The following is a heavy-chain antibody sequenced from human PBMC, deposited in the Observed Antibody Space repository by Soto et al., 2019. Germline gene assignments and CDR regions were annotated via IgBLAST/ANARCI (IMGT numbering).Heavy chain of an antibody. CDR2: ITGSSGYT. J-gene: IGHJ4*02. Sequence: GGSLRLSCAASGFTLTTYNMNWVRQAPGKGLEWVSSITGSSGYTYYADSVKGRFTISRDNAKNSLYLQMNSLRAEDTALYYCARDSGSFSYWGQGTLVTVSS. D-gene: IGHD1-26*01. CDR3: ARDSGSFSY. V-gene: IGHV3-21*01. CDR1: GFTLTTYN.